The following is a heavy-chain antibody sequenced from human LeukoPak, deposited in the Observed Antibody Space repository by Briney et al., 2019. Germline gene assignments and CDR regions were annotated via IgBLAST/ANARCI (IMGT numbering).Heavy chain of an antibody. D-gene: IGHD2-2*01. J-gene: IGHJ5*02. V-gene: IGHV4-59*01. CDR2: IYYSGST. Sequence: SETLYLTCTVSGGSISSYYWSWIRQPPGKGLEWIGYIYYSGSTNYNPSLKSRVTISVDTSKNQFSLKLSSVTAADTAVYYCARSIVVVPAGLFDPWGQGTLVTVSS. CDR1: GGSISSYY. CDR3: ARSIVVVPAGLFDP.